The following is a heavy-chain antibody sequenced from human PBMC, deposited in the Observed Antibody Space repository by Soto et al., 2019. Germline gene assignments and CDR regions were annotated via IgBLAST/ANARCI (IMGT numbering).Heavy chain of an antibody. CDR1: GFSFSGYA. CDR2: ISGSGATP. J-gene: IGHJ6*02. Sequence: EVQMLESGGGLVQPGGSLRLSCAASGFSFSGYAISWVRLAPGKGLEWGSGISGSGATPFYADSVKGRFTISRDNSQNTLYQQMNSLRAEDTAVYYCAKGARGYSPSGMDVWGQGTTVTVSS. CDR3: AKGARGYSPSGMDV. V-gene: IGHV3-23*01. D-gene: IGHD5-12*01.